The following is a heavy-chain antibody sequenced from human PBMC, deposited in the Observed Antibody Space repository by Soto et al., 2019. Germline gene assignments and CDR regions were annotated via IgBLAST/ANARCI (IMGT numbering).Heavy chain of an antibody. Sequence: QVQLVESGGGVVQPGRSLRLSCAASGFTFSSYAMHWVRQAPGQGLDWVALISYDGSNKYYADSVKVLFTISRDNSKNTLYLQMNRLRPEDTAVYHCARDQGGTTLYYHGMDVWGQGTTVTVSS. CDR2: ISYDGSNK. CDR1: GFTFSSYA. V-gene: IGHV3-30-3*01. D-gene: IGHD1-7*01. J-gene: IGHJ6*02. CDR3: ARDQGGTTLYYHGMDV.